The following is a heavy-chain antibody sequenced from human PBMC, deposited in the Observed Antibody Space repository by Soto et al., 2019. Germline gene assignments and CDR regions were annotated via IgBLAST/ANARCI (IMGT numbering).Heavy chain of an antibody. CDR3: TTGGSNVVVVAANSFDY. V-gene: IGHV3-15*01. CDR2: IKSKTDGGTT. Sequence: GGSLRLSCAASGFTFSNAWMSWVRQAPGKGLEWVGRIKSKTDGGTTDYAAPVKGRFTISRDDSKNTLYLQMNSLKTEDTAVYYCTTGGSNVVVVAANSFDYWGQGTLVTVSS. CDR1: GFTFSNAW. D-gene: IGHD2-15*01. J-gene: IGHJ4*02.